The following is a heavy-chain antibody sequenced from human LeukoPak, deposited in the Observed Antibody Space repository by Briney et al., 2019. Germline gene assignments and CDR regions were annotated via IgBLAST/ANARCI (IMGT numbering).Heavy chain of an antibody. CDR2: IRADNGDT. J-gene: IGHJ4*02. V-gene: IGHV1-18*01. CDR1: GYTFTSHG. CDR3: ARDWPTVITDY. Sequence: GASVKVSCKTSGYTFTSHGISWVRQAPGQGLEWMGWIRADNGDTEYAQKFQDRLTVTTDTSTGAAYMELRSLSADDTAVYYCARDWPTVITDYWGQGTLVTVSS. D-gene: IGHD4-11*01.